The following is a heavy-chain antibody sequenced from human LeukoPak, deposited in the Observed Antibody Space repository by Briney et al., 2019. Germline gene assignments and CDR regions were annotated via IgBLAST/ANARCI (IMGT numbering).Heavy chain of an antibody. V-gene: IGHV3-74*01. CDR1: GFTFSNYW. CDR2: INKDGSIT. D-gene: IGHD1-26*01. CDR3: ARASSGSHGDY. Sequence: GGSLRLSCVASGFTFSNYWMHWVRQVPGKGPEWVSRINKDGSITNFADSVKGRFTISRDNAKNTVYLQMNSLRVEDTAVYYCARASSGSHGDYWGQGTLVTVSA. J-gene: IGHJ4*02.